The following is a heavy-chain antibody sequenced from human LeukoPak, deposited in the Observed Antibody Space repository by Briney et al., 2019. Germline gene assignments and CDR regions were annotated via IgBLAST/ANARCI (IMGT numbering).Heavy chain of an antibody. CDR2: IYHSGST. J-gene: IGHJ3*02. Sequence: SETLSLTCTVSGYSISSGYYWGWIRQPPGKGLEWIGSIYHSGSTYYNPSLKSRVTMSVDTSKNQFSLKLSSVTAADTAVYYCARDLGHEEYYDFWSGYYGQSDAFDIWGQGTMVTVSS. CDR1: GYSISSGYY. V-gene: IGHV4-38-2*02. CDR3: ARDLGHEEYYDFWSGYYGQSDAFDI. D-gene: IGHD3-3*01.